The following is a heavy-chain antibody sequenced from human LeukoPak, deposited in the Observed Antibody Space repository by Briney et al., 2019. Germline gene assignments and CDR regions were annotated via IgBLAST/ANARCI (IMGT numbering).Heavy chain of an antibody. CDR2: IYTSGST. V-gene: IGHV4-4*07. D-gene: IGHD3-3*01. Sequence: SETLSLTCTVSGGSISSYYWSWIRQPAGKGLEWIGRIYTSGSTNYNPSLKSRVTMSVDTSKNQFSLKLSSVTAADTAVYYCARDFSYYDFWSGYYNAGSNWFDPWGQGTLVTISS. CDR1: GGSISSYY. CDR3: ARDFSYYDFWSGYYNAGSNWFDP. J-gene: IGHJ5*02.